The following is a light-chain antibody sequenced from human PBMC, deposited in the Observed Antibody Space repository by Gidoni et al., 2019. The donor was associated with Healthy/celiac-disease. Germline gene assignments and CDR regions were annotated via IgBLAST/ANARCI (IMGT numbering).Light chain of an antibody. CDR2: DAS. CDR1: QGISSY. CDR3: QQLNSYPIFT. V-gene: IGKV1-9*01. J-gene: IGKJ3*01. Sequence: DIQLTQSPSFLSASVGDRVTITCRASQGISSYLAWYQQKPGKAPKLLIYDASTLQSGVPSRFSGSGSGTEFTLTISSLQPEDFATYYCQQLNSYPIFTFGPGTKVDIK.